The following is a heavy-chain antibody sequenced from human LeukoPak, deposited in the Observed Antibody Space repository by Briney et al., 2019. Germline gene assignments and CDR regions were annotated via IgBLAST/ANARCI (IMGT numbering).Heavy chain of an antibody. CDR2: IASSENQI. CDR3: ARRGPGSGWPIDY. V-gene: IGHV3-21*01. CDR1: GLTFSGYS. D-gene: IGHD6-19*01. Sequence: GGSVRLSCAASGLTFSGYSLSWVRQTPGKGLEWVSSIASSENQIYYADSVLGRFTISRDNAKKSVYLQMNSLKAEDTAVYYCARRGPGSGWPIDYWGQGTLVIVSS. J-gene: IGHJ4*02.